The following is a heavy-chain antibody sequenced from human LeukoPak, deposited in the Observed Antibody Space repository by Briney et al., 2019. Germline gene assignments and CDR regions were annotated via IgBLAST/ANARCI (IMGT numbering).Heavy chain of an antibody. J-gene: IGHJ6*02. CDR1: GFTFSSYW. CDR3: ARDPYSSTWSYGMDV. V-gene: IGHV3-7*05. Sequence: GGSLRLSCAASGFTFSSYWMSWVRQAPGKGLEWVANIKQDGSEEVYVDSVKGRFTISRGNAKNSLFLQMNTLRAEDTAVYYCARDPYSSTWSYGMDVWGQGTTVTVSS. CDR2: IKQDGSEE. D-gene: IGHD6-6*01.